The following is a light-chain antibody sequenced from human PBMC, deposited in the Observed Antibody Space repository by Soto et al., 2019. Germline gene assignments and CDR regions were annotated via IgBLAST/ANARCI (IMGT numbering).Light chain of an antibody. CDR1: QSVSSK. Sequence: EIVITQSPATLSVSPGGRTTLPCRASQSVSSKLAWYQQKPGQAPRLLIYDASNRATGIPARFSGSGSGTDFTLTISSLQPDDFAAYYCQQYNSYSTFGQGTKVDIK. CDR3: QQYNSYST. V-gene: IGKV3D-15*01. CDR2: DAS. J-gene: IGKJ1*01.